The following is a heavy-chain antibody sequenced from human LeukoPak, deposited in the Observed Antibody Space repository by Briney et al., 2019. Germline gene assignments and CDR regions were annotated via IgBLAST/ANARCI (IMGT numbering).Heavy chain of an antibody. CDR1: GYTFTGYY. V-gene: IGHV1-2*02. CDR2: INPNSGGT. D-gene: IGHD3-10*01. Sequence: ASVKVSCKASGYTFTGYYMHWVRQAPGQGLEWMGWINPNSGGTNYAQKFQGRVTMTRDTSISTAYMELSRLRSDDTAVYYCARDAGYYGSGSYYPWGQGTLVTVSS. CDR3: ARDAGYYGSGSYYP. J-gene: IGHJ5*02.